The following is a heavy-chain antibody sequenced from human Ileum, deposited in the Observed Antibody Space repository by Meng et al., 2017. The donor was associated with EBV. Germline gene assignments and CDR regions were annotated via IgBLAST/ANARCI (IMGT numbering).Heavy chain of an antibody. Sequence: QVEMVQCGSEVKKPGDSVKVSCQAAGYTFTSSSMNWVRHAPGQGLEWMGWININTGNPTYAQGFTGRFVFSLDTSVSTAYLQIDSLKADDTAVYYCARGNGWRFDYWGQGTLVTVSS. CDR3: ARGNGWRFDY. CDR1: GYTFTSSS. J-gene: IGHJ4*02. V-gene: IGHV7-4-1*01. D-gene: IGHD6-19*01. CDR2: ININTGNP.